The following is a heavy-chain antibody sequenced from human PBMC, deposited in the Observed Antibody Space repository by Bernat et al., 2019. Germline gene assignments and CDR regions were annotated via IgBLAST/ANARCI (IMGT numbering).Heavy chain of an antibody. D-gene: IGHD6-19*01. V-gene: IGHV3-30*18. Sequence: QVQLVESGGGVVQPGRSLRLSCAASGFTFSSYGMHWVRQAPGKGLEWVAVISYDGSNKYYADSVKGRFTISRDNSKNTLYLQMNSLRAEDTAVYYCAKDGKQWLSYFDYWGHGTLVTVSS. CDR2: ISYDGSNK. CDR1: GFTFSSYG. J-gene: IGHJ4*01. CDR3: AKDGKQWLSYFDY.